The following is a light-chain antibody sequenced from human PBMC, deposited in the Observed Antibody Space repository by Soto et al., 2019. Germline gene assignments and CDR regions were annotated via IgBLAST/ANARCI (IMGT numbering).Light chain of an antibody. CDR1: SSDIGAYNY. CDR2: EVT. J-gene: IGLJ1*01. Sequence: QSVLTQPASVSRSPGQSITISCTGTSSDIGAYNYVSWYQQHPGKAPKLLIYEVTNRPSGVSDRFSGPKSGNTASLTISGLQAEDEANYYCNSYTTLSNRVFGTGTRSPS. V-gene: IGLV2-14*01. CDR3: NSYTTLSNRV.